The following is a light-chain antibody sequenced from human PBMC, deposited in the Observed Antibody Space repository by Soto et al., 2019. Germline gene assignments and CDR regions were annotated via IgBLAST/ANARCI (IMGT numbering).Light chain of an antibody. CDR2: GNS. Sequence: QSVLTQPTSVSGAPGQRVTISCTGSSSNIGAGYDVTWYQQLPGTAPKLLIYGNSNRPSGVPHRFSGSKSGTSASLAITGLQAEDDADYYCQSYQSSLRGVVFGGGTKLTVL. CDR1: SSNIGAGYD. J-gene: IGLJ2*01. CDR3: QSYQSSLRGVV. V-gene: IGLV1-40*01.